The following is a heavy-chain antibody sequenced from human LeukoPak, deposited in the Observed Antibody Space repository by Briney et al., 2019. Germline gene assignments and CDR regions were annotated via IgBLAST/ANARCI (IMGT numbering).Heavy chain of an antibody. J-gene: IGHJ3*02. D-gene: IGHD6-6*01. CDR3: ASRGAARHDAFDI. Sequence: AVKVSCKASGGTFSSYAVSWVRHGPGQGLELMGGIIPIFGTANYAQKFQGRVTITTDESTSTAYMELSILRSEDTAVYYCASRGAARHDAFDIWGQGTMVTVSS. CDR2: IIPIFGTA. CDR1: GGTFSSYA. V-gene: IGHV1-69*05.